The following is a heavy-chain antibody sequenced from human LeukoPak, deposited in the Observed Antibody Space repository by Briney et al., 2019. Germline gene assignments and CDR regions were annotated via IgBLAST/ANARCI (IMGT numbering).Heavy chain of an antibody. V-gene: IGHV4-39*01. CDR2: IYYSGST. Sequence: SETLSLTCTVSGGSISSSSYYWGWIRQPPGKELEWIGSIYYSGSTYYNPSLKSRVTISVDTSKNQSSLKLSSVTAADTAVDYCASHPREKKPNWFDPWGQGTLVTVSS. J-gene: IGHJ5*02. CDR1: GGSISSSSYY. CDR3: ASHPREKKPNWFDP.